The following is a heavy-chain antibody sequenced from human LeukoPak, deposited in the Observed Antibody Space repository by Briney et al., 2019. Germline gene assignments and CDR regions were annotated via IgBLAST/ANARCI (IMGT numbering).Heavy chain of an antibody. V-gene: IGHV4-61*01. CDR3: ARSHDFWSGYS. Sequence: PSETLSLTCTVSGGSVSVSSGSYYWRWIRQPPGKGLEWIGYIYYTESTNYIPSLKSRVTISSDTSKYQFSLNLSSVPAAGSALYYCARSHDFWSGYSCGQGTLGTVSP. CDR1: GGSVSVSSGSYY. CDR2: IYYTEST. J-gene: IGHJ4*02. D-gene: IGHD3-3*01.